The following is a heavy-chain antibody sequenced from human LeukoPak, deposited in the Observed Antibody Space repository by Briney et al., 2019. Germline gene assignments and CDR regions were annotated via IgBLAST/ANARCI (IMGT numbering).Heavy chain of an antibody. D-gene: IGHD6-19*01. CDR2: ISGSGGST. J-gene: IGHJ4*02. CDR1: GFTFSSYG. Sequence: GGSLRLSCAASGFTFSSYGMSWGRQAPGKGLEWVSAISGSGGSTYYADSVKGRFTISRDNSKNTLYLQMNSLRAEDTAVYYCAKDRVDSSGWYVGYYFDYWGQGTLVTVSS. V-gene: IGHV3-23*01. CDR3: AKDRVDSSGWYVGYYFDY.